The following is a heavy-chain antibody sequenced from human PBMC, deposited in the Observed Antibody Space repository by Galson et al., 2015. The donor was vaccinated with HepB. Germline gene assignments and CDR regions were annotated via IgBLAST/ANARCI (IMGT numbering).Heavy chain of an antibody. CDR2: IKEDGSEK. Sequence: SLRLSCAASGFTFSSYWMSWVRQAPGKGLEWVANIKEDGSEKHYVDSVKGRFTISRDNAKNSVYLQMNNLRVEDTALYYCARDRPLGSYDYWGQGTLVTVSA. J-gene: IGHJ4*02. V-gene: IGHV3-7*03. CDR3: ARDRPLGSYDY. CDR1: GFTFSSYW. D-gene: IGHD1-26*01.